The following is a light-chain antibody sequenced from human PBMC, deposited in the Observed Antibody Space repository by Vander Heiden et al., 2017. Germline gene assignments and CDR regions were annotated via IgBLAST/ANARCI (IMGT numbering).Light chain of an antibody. J-gene: IGKJ2*01. CDR1: QSLYND. Sequence: ELVFTQSPASLSVSPGDRAFLSCRASQSLYNDLAWYDQKPGQAPRLRFYGASSRATGVPARFSASGSGTDFTLTISSLQSEDSASYFCQQYHTWPYTFGQGTKLEIK. CDR2: GAS. CDR3: QQYHTWPYT. V-gene: IGKV3-15*01.